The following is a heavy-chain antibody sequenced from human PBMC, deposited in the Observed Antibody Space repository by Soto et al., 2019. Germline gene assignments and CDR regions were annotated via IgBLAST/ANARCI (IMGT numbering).Heavy chain of an antibody. D-gene: IGHD5-18*01. CDR2: INPNSGDT. CDR3: ARQLDTTMITDY. V-gene: IGHV1-2*02. Sequence: ASVKVSCKASGYTFIDYFIHWVRQAPGQGLEWMGWINPNSGDTNSAQKFQGRVAMTRDTSISTAYMELSGLRSDDTAVYYCARQLDTTMITDYWGQGTLVTVSS. CDR1: GYTFIDYF. J-gene: IGHJ4*02.